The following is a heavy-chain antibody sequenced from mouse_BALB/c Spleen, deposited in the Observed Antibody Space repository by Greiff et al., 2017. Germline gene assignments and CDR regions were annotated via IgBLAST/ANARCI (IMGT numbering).Heavy chain of an antibody. V-gene: IGHV2-2*02. J-gene: IGHJ4*01. CDR3: ADSYYRYAMDY. CDR2: IWSGGST. Sequence: QVQLKESGPGLVQPSQSLSITCTASGFSLTSYGVHWVRQSPGKGLEWLGVIWSGGSTDYNAAFISRLSISKDNSKSQVFFKMNSLQANDTAIYYCADSYYRYAMDYWGQGTSVTVSS. D-gene: IGHD2-12*01. CDR1: GFSLTSYG.